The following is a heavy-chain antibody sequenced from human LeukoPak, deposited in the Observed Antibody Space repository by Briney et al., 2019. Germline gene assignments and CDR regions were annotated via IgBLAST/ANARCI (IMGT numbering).Heavy chain of an antibody. CDR1: GFTVSGTH. D-gene: IGHD3-16*01. V-gene: IGHV3-53*01. Sequence: GGSLRLSCTASGFTVSGTHMSWVRPAPGKRLEWVSAIYTGGTTYSADSVAGRFTISRDNIKNTLYLLMNSLRTEDTAVYYCARDQATSGGGLDSWGQGTLVTVSS. J-gene: IGHJ4*02. CDR2: IYTGGTT. CDR3: ARDQATSGGGLDS.